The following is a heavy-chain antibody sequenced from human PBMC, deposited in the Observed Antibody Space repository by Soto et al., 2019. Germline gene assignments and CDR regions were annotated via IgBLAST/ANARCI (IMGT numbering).Heavy chain of an antibody. Sequence: ASVKVSCKASGYTFNSYAMHWVRQAPGQRLEWMGWINAGNGNTKYSQKFQGRVTIIRDTSTSTAYMELSSLRSEDTAVYYCARDKNGDYDSAFDIWGQGTMVTVSS. V-gene: IGHV1-3*01. CDR3: ARDKNGDYDSAFDI. CDR2: INAGNGNT. D-gene: IGHD4-17*01. CDR1: GYTFNSYA. J-gene: IGHJ3*02.